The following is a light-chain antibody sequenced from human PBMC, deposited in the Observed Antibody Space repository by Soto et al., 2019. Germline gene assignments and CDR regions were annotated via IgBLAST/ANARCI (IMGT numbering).Light chain of an antibody. CDR2: GAS. Sequence: EIVMTQSPATLSVSPGERATLSCRASQSVDSNLAWYQQKPGQAPRLLIYGASNTVTGIPARFSSSGSGTEFTLTISSLQSEDFAVSYCQQYNNWPQYTFGQGTKLEIK. J-gene: IGKJ2*01. V-gene: IGKV3-15*01. CDR3: QQYNNWPQYT. CDR1: QSVDSN.